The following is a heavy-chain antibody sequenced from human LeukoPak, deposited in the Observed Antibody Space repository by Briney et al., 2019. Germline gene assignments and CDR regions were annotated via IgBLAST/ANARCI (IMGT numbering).Heavy chain of an antibody. V-gene: IGHV3-48*03. CDR2: ISRSGSTI. Sequence: PGGSLRLSCAASGFTFSSYEMNWVRQAPGKGLEWVLYISRSGSTIYYADSVKGRFTISRDNAKNSLYLQMNSLRAEDTAVYYCAGAVRAYSSGWYYGYYYGMDVWGQGTTVTVSS. D-gene: IGHD6-19*01. CDR1: GFTFSSYE. CDR3: AGAVRAYSSGWYYGYYYGMDV. J-gene: IGHJ6*02.